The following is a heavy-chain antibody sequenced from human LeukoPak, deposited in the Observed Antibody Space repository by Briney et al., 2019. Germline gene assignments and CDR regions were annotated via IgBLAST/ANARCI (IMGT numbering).Heavy chain of an antibody. CDR1: GFTYSSYA. Sequence: GGSLRLSCAASGFTYSSYAMSWVRQTPGKGLEWVSAISSSGGSTYYADSVKGRFTISRDNSKNTLFLQMNSLRAEDTAVYYCAKGESNWDYYFDYWGQGTLVTVSS. CDR3: AKGESNWDYYFDY. D-gene: IGHD7-27*01. CDR2: ISSSGGST. J-gene: IGHJ4*02. V-gene: IGHV3-23*01.